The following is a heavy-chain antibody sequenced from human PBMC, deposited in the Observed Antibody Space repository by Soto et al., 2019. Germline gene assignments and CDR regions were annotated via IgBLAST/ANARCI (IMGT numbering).Heavy chain of an antibody. V-gene: IGHV3-23*01. CDR1: GFTFSSYA. Sequence: EVQLLESGGGLVQPGGSLRLSCAASGFTFSSYAMSWDRQAPGKGLEWVSGISGSGGSTYYADSVKGRFTISRDNSKNTLYLQLNSLRTDDTAVYYCAKWPQAVAAGNFDYWGQGTLVTVSS. D-gene: IGHD6-19*01. J-gene: IGHJ4*02. CDR2: ISGSGGST. CDR3: AKWPQAVAAGNFDY.